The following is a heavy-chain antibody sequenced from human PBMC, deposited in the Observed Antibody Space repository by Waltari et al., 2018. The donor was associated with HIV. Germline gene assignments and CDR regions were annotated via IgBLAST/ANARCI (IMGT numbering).Heavy chain of an antibody. D-gene: IGHD5-12*01. CDR3: ARAVVGGYDLGNNWFDP. J-gene: IGHJ5*02. V-gene: IGHV4-61*02. Sequence: QVQLQESGPGLVKPSQTLSLPCTVSGGSISSGSYHGSWIRQPAGKGPEWIGRLYTSGSTDYNPSLKSRATISGDTSKNQFSLKLSSVTAADTAVYYCARAVVGGYDLGNNWFDPWGQGTLVTVSS. CDR1: GGSISSGSYH. CDR2: LYTSGST.